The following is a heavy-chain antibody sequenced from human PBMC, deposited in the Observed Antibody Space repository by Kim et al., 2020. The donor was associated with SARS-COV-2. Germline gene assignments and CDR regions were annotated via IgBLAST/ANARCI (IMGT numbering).Heavy chain of an antibody. V-gene: IGHV3-13*04. CDR1: GFIFGGHD. J-gene: IGHJ6*02. D-gene: IGHD3-10*01. CDR3: ARGMHFWLGGDV. CDR2: IGTAGET. Sequence: GGSLRLSCAASGFIFGGHDMHWVRQGTGKGLEWVSAIGTAGETFYEESVKGRFIISRENGKNSLYLQMDSLRAGDTAVYYCARGMHFWLGGDVWGEGPAVPVFS.